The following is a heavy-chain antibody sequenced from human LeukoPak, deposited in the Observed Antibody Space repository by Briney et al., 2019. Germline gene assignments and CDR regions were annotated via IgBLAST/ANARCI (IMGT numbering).Heavy chain of an antibody. V-gene: IGHV3-53*01. CDR2: IYSGGST. CDR1: GFTVSSNY. CDR3: ARTTVTTEGAFDI. Sequence: GGSLRLSCAASGFTVSSNYMSWVRQAPGKGLEWVSVIYSGGSTYYADSVKGRFTISRDSSKNTLYLQMNSLRAEDTAVYYCARTTVTTEGAFDIWGQGTMVTVSS. J-gene: IGHJ3*02. D-gene: IGHD4-17*01.